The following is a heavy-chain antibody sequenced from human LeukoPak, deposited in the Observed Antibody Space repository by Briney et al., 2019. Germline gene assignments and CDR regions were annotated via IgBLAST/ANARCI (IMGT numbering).Heavy chain of an antibody. CDR3: ARSHLVSSTSLNWFDP. CDR1: GGSISSYY. CDR2: IYTSGST. D-gene: IGHD2-2*01. Sequence: SETLSLTCTVSGGSISSYYWSWIRQPPGKGLEWIGYIYTSGSTNYNPSLKSRVTISVDTSKNQFSLKLSSVTAADTAVYYCARSHLVSSTSLNWFDPWGQGTLVTVSS. J-gene: IGHJ5*02. V-gene: IGHV4-4*09.